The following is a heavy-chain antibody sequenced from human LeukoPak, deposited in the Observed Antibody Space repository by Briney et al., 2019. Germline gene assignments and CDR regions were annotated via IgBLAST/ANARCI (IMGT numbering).Heavy chain of an antibody. J-gene: IGHJ6*03. V-gene: IGHV4-39*01. CDR1: GGSFSGYY. D-gene: IGHD1-14*01. CDR2: IYYSGST. Sequence: SETLSLTCAVYGGSFSGYYWGWIRQPPGKGLEWIGSIYYSGSTYYNPSLKSRVTISVDTSKNQFSLKLSSVTAADTAVYYCARRTSYYYYMDVWGKGTTVTISS. CDR3: ARRTSYYYYMDV.